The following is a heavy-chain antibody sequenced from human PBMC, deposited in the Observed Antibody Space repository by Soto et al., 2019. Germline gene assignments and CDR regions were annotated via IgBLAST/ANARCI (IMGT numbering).Heavy chain of an antibody. CDR2: IRSKAYGGTT. V-gene: IGHV3-49*03. CDR3: TRDSWNYYDSSGYYYRGAFDI. D-gene: IGHD3-22*01. CDR1: GFTFGDYA. Sequence: PGGSLRLSCTASGFTFGDYAMSRFRQAPGKGLEWVGFIRSKAYGGTTEYAASMKGRFTISRDDSKSIAYLQMNSLKTEDTAVYYCTRDSWNYYDSSGYYYRGAFDIWGQGTMVTVSS. J-gene: IGHJ3*02.